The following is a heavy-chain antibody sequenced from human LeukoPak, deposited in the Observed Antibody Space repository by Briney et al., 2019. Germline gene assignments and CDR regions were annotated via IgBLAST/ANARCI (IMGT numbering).Heavy chain of an antibody. CDR3: ARVVVSLSYAFDI. Sequence: PGGSLRLSCAASGFTFSSYGMHWVRQAPGKGLEWVSSISSSSSYIYYADSVKGRFTISRDNAKNSLYLQMNSLRAEDTAVYYCARVVVSLSYAFDIWGQGTMVTVSS. CDR2: ISSSSSYI. CDR1: GFTFSSYG. D-gene: IGHD3-16*02. J-gene: IGHJ3*02. V-gene: IGHV3-21*01.